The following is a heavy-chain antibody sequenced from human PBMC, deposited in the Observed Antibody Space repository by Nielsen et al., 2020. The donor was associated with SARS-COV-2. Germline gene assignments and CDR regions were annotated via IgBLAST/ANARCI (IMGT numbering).Heavy chain of an antibody. D-gene: IGHD4/OR15-4a*01. J-gene: IGHJ4*02. V-gene: IGHV2-70*04. CDR2: IDWDDDK. CDR3: AHNSMVVFDY. CDR1: GLSLSTTAMR. Sequence: SGSTLVKPTQTLTLTCTFSGLSLSTTAMRVSWIRQPPGKALEWLARIDWDDDKFYSTSLRTRLTISKDTSKDQVVLTMTNMDPVDTATYYCAHNSMVVFDYWGQGTLVTVSS.